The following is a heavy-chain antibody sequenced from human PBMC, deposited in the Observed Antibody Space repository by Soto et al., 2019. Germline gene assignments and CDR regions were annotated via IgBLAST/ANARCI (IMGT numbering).Heavy chain of an antibody. D-gene: IGHD6-19*01. V-gene: IGHV4-4*02. CDR3: ARVAVAGTRVDY. CDR1: CGSISSSNW. J-gene: IGHJ4*02. Sequence: SETLSLTCAVSCGSISSSNWWSWIRQPPGKGLEWIGEIYHSGSTNYNPSLKSRVTISVDKSKNQFSLKLSSVTAADTAVYYCARVAVAGTRVDYWGQGTLVTVSS. CDR2: IYHSGST.